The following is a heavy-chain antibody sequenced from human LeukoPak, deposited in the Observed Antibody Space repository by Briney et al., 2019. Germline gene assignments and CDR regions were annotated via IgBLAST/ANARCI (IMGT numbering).Heavy chain of an antibody. D-gene: IGHD6-6*01. CDR3: AKFSSQGY. CDR1: GFTFSDYY. J-gene: IGHJ4*02. V-gene: IGHV3-23*01. CDR2: ISGSGGST. Sequence: GGSLRLSCAASGFTFSDYYMSWIRQAPGKGLEWVSGISGSGGSTYYADSVKGRFTISRDNSKNTVYLQMNSLRAEDTAVYHCAKFSSQGYWGQGTLVTVSS.